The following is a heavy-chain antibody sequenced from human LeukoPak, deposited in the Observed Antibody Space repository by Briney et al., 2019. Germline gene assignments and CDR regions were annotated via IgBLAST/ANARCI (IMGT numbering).Heavy chain of an antibody. CDR2: IIPIFGTA. D-gene: IGHD1-26*01. CDR1: GGTFSSYA. Sequence: SVKVSCKASGGTFSSYAISWVRQAPGQGLEWMGGIIPIFGTANYAQKFQGRVTITADESTSTAYMELSSLRSEDTAVYYCARDRGRGELLDYFDYWGQGILVTVSS. V-gene: IGHV1-69*13. J-gene: IGHJ4*02. CDR3: ARDRGRGELLDYFDY.